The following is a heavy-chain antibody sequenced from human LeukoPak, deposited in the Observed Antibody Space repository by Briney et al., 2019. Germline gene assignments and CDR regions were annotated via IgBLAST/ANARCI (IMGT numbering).Heavy chain of an antibody. CDR2: ISDSDGST. J-gene: IGHJ6*02. CDR1: GFPFSRCA. Sequence: QPGGSLRLSCSASGFPFSRCAMHWVRQAPGKGLEYVSAISDSDGSTYYADSVKGRFTISRDNSKNTLYLQMSSLRAEDTAVYFCVRGYSFGPYGMDVWGQGPRSPSP. D-gene: IGHD2-15*01. CDR3: VRGYSFGPYGMDV. V-gene: IGHV3-64D*09.